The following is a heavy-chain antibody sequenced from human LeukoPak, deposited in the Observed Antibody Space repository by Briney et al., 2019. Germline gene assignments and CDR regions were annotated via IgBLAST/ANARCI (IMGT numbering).Heavy chain of an antibody. CDR2: FYNSGRS. CDR1: DDSISDYY. J-gene: IGHJ3*02. CDR3: AREGENHNLDI. V-gene: IGHV4-59*01. Sequence: SETLSLTCTVSDDSISDYYRGWIRQPPGKGLEWIGYFYNSGRSTYNPSLKSRVTISADTSKNHFSLKLNSVTTADTAVYYCAREGENHNLDIWGQGTMVTVSS. D-gene: IGHD1-14*01.